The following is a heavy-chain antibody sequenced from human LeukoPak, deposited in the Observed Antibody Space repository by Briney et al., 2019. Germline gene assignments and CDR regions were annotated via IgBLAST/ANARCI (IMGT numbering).Heavy chain of an antibody. V-gene: IGHV3-23*01. CDR3: AKIYGDYPHY. Sequence: PGGSLRLSCTGSGVTLRSYDMSWVRQAPGKGLEWVSVIIHSGGSTYYANSVKGRFTISRDNSKNTLYLQMNSLRAEDTAVYYCAKIYGDYPHYWGQGTLVIVSS. D-gene: IGHD4-17*01. CDR1: GVTLRSYD. CDR2: IIHSGGST. J-gene: IGHJ4*02.